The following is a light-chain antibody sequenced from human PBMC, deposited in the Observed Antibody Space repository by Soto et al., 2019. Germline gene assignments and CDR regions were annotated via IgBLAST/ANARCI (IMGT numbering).Light chain of an antibody. V-gene: IGKV3-11*01. Sequence: EIVVTQSPATLSLSPGERATLSCRASQSLTTYLAWYQQQPGQTPRLLIFDASNRATDIPARFSGSGSGTDYTLTISIVQAEDVVVYCRQQRSYRPSTFGQGTNLDIK. CDR1: QSLTTY. CDR2: DAS. CDR3: QQRSYRPST. J-gene: IGKJ1*01.